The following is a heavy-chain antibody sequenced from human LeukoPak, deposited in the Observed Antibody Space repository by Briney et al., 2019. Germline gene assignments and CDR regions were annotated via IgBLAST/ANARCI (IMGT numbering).Heavy chain of an antibody. D-gene: IGHD4-11*01. CDR1: GGSISSGGYY. Sequence: SETLSLTCTVSGGSISSGGYYWSWIRQPPGKGLEWIGYIYHSGSTYYNPPLKSRVTISVDRSKNQFSLKLSSVTAADTVVYYCAREIEDSADYSIGSYFYYYMDVWGKGTTVTVSS. CDR2: IYHSGST. J-gene: IGHJ6*03. CDR3: AREIEDSADYSIGSYFYYYMDV. V-gene: IGHV4-30-2*01.